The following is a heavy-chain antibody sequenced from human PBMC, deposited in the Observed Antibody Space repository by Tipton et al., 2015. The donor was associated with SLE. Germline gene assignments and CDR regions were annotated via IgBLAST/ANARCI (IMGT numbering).Heavy chain of an antibody. CDR3: ARDMGYSYGYDS. CDR1: GYTFTSYF. CDR2: INPDIGTT. D-gene: IGHD5-18*01. J-gene: IGHJ4*02. V-gene: IGHV1-46*01. Sequence: QLVQSGAEMKKPGASVRISCQASGYTFTSYFLHWVRQAPGQGLEWVGIINPDIGTTTNAQKFQGRVSMTRDTSTDTIFLDMVSLRSDDTAVYYCARDMGYSYGYDSWGQGTLVTVSS.